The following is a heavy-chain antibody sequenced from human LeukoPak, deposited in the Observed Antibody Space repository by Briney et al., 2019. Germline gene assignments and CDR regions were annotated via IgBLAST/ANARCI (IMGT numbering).Heavy chain of an antibody. D-gene: IGHD3/OR15-3a*01. Sequence: AGGSLRLSCAASGFTFSSYSMNWVRQAPGKGLEWVSSISSSSSYIYYADSVKGRFTISRDNAKNSLYLQMNSLRAEDTAVYYCARVGTGGNDYWGQGTLVTVSS. V-gene: IGHV3-21*01. CDR1: GFTFSSYS. CDR2: ISSSSSYI. J-gene: IGHJ4*02. CDR3: ARVGTGGNDY.